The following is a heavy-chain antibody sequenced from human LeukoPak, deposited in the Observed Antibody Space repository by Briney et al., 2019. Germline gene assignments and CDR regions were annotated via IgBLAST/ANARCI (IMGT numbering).Heavy chain of an antibody. CDR3: ARDRSGATADDAFDI. CDR2: ICYSGST. Sequence: SETLSLTCTVSGGSISSYYWSWIRQPPGKGLEWIGYICYSGSTNYNPSLKSRVTISVDTSKNQFSLKLSSVTAADTAVYYCARDRSGATADDAFDIWGQGTMVTVSS. D-gene: IGHD5-18*01. J-gene: IGHJ3*02. CDR1: GGSISSYY. V-gene: IGHV4-59*01.